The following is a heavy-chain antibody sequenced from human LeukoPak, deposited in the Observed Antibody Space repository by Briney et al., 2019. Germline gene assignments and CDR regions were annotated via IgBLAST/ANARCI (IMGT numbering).Heavy chain of an antibody. CDR3: ARDAPDYRDYFGLNDY. D-gene: IGHD4-17*01. CDR2: IIPIFGIA. CDR1: GGTFSSYA. Sequence: GASVKVSCRASGGTFSSYAISWVRQAPGQGLEWMGRIIPIFGIANYAQKFQGRVTITADKSTSTAYMELSSLRSEDTAVYYCARDAPDYRDYFGLNDYWGQGTLVTVSS. V-gene: IGHV1-69*04. J-gene: IGHJ4*02.